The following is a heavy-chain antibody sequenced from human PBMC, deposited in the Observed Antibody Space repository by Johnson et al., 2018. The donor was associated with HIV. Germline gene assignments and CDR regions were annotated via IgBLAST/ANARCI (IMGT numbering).Heavy chain of an antibody. CDR1: GFSFSSYW. Sequence: VQLVESGGGLVQPGGSLRLSCAASGFSFSSYWMSWVRQAPGKGLAWVANINRDGSEKYYVDSVKGRFTISRDNTNNSLYLQMNSLRAEDTAVYYCAKDRYIKGASTGFDIWGQGTMVTVSS. D-gene: IGHD1-26*01. J-gene: IGHJ3*02. CDR2: INRDGSEK. CDR3: AKDRYIKGASTGFDI. V-gene: IGHV3-7*01.